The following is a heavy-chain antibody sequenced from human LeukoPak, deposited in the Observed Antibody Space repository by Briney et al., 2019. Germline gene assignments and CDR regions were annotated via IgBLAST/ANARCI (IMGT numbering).Heavy chain of an antibody. CDR2: IIPIFGTA. CDR1: GGTFISYA. V-gene: IGHV1-69*13. J-gene: IGHJ4*02. D-gene: IGHD5-18*01. Sequence: GASVKVSCKASGGTFISYAISWVRQAPGQGLEWMGGIIPIFGTANYAQKFQGRVTITADESTSTAYMELSSLRSEDTAVYYCARVAGYSYGCDYWGQGTLVTVSS. CDR3: ARVAGYSYGCDY.